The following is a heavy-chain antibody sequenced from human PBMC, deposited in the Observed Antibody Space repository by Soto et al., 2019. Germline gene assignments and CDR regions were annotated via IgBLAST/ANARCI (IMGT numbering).Heavy chain of an antibody. CDR2: ISGSGGST. CDR3: AKMGDGANGVCHFDY. D-gene: IGHD2-8*01. Sequence: GGSLRLSCAASGFTFSSYAMSWVRQAPGKGLEWVSAISGSGGSTYYAASVKGRFTISRDNSKNTLYLQMNSLRAEDTAGDYCAKMGDGANGVCHFDYWGQGTLVTVSS. J-gene: IGHJ4*02. V-gene: IGHV3-23*01. CDR1: GFTFSSYA.